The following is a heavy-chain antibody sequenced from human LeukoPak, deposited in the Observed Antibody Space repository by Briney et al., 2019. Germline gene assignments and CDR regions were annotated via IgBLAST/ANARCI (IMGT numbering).Heavy chain of an antibody. Sequence: KPSETLSLTCTVSGGSISSSSYYWGWIRQPPGKGLEWIGSIYYSGSTYYNPSLKSRVTISVDTSKNQFSLKLTSVTAADTAVYYCARDNDFFDYWGQGTLVTVSS. CDR1: GGSISSSSYY. V-gene: IGHV4-39*07. J-gene: IGHJ4*02. CDR2: IYYSGST. CDR3: ARDNDFFDY.